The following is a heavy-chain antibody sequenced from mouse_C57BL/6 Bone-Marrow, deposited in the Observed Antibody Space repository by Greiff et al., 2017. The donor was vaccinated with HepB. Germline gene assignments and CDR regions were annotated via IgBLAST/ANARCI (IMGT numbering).Heavy chain of an antibody. J-gene: IGHJ3*01. CDR2: ISSGGDYI. CDR1: GFTFSSYA. Sequence: EVQRVESGEGLVKPGGSLKLSCAASGFTFSSYAMSWVRQTPEKRLEWVAYISSGGDYIYYADTVKGRFTISRDNARNTLYLQMSSLKSEDTAMYYCTREGSTMVTTDGLWFAYWGQGTLVTVSA. D-gene: IGHD2-2*01. V-gene: IGHV5-9-1*02. CDR3: TREGSTMVTTDGLWFAY.